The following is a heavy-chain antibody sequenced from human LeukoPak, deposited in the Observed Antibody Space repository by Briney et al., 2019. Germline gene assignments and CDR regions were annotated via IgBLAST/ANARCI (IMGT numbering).Heavy chain of an antibody. CDR1: GSTITSYY. D-gene: IGHD2-15*01. CDR3: ARAPEALYCSGGSCYSAFDAFDI. CDR2: INPSGGST. V-gene: IGHV1-46*01. J-gene: IGHJ3*02. Sequence: ASVKVSCKASGSTITSYYMHWVRQAPGQGREWMGIINPSGGSTSYAQKFQGRVTMTRDTSTSTVYMELSSLRSEDTAVYYCARAPEALYCSGGSCYSAFDAFDIWGQGTMVTVSS.